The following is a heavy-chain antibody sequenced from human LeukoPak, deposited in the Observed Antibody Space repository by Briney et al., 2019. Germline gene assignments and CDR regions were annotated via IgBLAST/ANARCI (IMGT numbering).Heavy chain of an antibody. CDR3: ARENQYYDFWSGSLYYFDY. J-gene: IGHJ4*02. CDR2: IKQDGSEK. CDR1: GFTFSSYW. V-gene: IGHV3-7*01. Sequence: GGSLRLSCAASGFTFSSYWMSWVRQAPGKGLEWVANIKQDGSEKYYVDSVKGRFTISRDNAKNSLYLQMNSLRAEDTAVYYCARENQYYDFWSGSLYYFDYWGQGTLVTVSS. D-gene: IGHD3-3*01.